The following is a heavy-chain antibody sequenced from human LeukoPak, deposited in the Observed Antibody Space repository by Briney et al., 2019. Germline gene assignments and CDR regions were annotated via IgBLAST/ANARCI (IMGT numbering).Heavy chain of an antibody. V-gene: IGHV3-33*01. CDR1: GFTFSAYG. CDR3: ARDGDSSGYYAAFDI. CDR2: IWYDGSNK. Sequence: GGSLRLSCAASGFTFSAYGMHWVRQAPGKGLEWVAVIWYDGSNKYCADSVKGRFTISRDNAKNSLYLQMNSLRDEDTAVYYCARDGDSSGYYAAFDIWGQGTMVTVSS. J-gene: IGHJ3*02. D-gene: IGHD3-22*01.